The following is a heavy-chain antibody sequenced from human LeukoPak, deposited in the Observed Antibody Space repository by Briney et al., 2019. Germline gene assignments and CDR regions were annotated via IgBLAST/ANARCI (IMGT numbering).Heavy chain of an antibody. J-gene: IGHJ5*02. CDR3: ARDSTAMVALNWFDP. CDR1: GGSISSSSYY. Sequence: PSETLSLTCTVSGGSISSSSYYWGWIRQPPGKGLEWIGGIYYSGSTYYNPSLKSRVTISVDTSKNQFSLKLSSVTAADTAVYYCARDSTAMVALNWFDPWGQGTLVTVSS. V-gene: IGHV4-39*07. D-gene: IGHD5-18*01. CDR2: IYYSGST.